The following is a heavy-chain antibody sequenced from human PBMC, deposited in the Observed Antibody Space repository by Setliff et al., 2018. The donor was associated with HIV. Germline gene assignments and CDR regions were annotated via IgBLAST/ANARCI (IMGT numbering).Heavy chain of an antibody. CDR3: ARDGTDGSGFPGPPSV. CDR2: MYQSGST. CDR1: GGSISSGGYY. V-gene: IGHV4-31*03. Sequence: PSETLSLTCTVSGGSISSGGYYWSWIRQHPGKGLEWIGYMYQSGSTHYNPYLRSRVTIAVDTSKKQLSLKLSSVTAADTAVYYCARDGTDGSGFPGPPSVWGQGTLVTVSS. J-gene: IGHJ4*02. D-gene: IGHD3-22*01.